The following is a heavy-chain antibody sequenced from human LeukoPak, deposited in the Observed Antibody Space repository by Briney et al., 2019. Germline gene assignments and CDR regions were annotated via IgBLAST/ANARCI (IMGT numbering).Heavy chain of an antibody. Sequence: SETLSLTCTVSGDSISSYYWSWIRQPPGKGLEWIGYIYYSGSTNYNPSLKSRVTISVDTSKNQFSLKLSSVTAADTAVYYCARVRQEPGIAVAGDDAFDIWSQGTMVTVSS. J-gene: IGHJ3*02. CDR1: GDSISSYY. D-gene: IGHD6-19*01. CDR2: IYYSGST. CDR3: ARVRQEPGIAVAGDDAFDI. V-gene: IGHV4-59*01.